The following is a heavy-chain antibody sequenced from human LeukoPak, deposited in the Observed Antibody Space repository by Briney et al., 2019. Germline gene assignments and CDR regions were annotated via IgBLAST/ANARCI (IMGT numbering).Heavy chain of an antibody. CDR3: ARHYGP. Sequence: SETLSLTCTVSGGSIRSSYYYWGWIRQPPGKGLEWIGSIYDSGSTYYNPSLKSRVTISVDTSKNQFSLKLNSVTAADTAVYYRARHYGPWGQGTLVTVSS. CDR2: IYDSGST. D-gene: IGHD3-10*01. J-gene: IGHJ5*02. CDR1: GGSIRSSYYY. V-gene: IGHV4-39*01.